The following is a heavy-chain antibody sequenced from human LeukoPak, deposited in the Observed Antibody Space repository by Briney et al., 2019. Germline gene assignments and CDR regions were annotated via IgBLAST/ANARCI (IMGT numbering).Heavy chain of an antibody. CDR1: GGSISSYY. Sequence: SETLSLTCTVSGGSISSYYWSWIRQPAGKGLEWIGRIYTSGSTNYNPSLKSRVTMSVDTSKNQFSLKLSSVTAADTAVYYCARVSHYYDSRGYYYGMDVWGQGTTVTVSS. J-gene: IGHJ6*02. CDR3: ARVSHYYDSRGYYYGMDV. D-gene: IGHD3-22*01. V-gene: IGHV4-4*07. CDR2: IYTSGST.